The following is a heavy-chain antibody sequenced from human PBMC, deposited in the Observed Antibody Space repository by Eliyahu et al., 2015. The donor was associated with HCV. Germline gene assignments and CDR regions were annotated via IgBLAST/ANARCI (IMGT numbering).Heavy chain of an antibody. V-gene: IGHV3-23*01. J-gene: IGHJ5*02. Sequence: EVQLLESGGGLVQPGGSLRLSCAASGFTFSSXAMSWVRQAPGKGLEWVSGISGSGGNTYYADSVKGRFSISRDNSKNTLYLQMNSLRAEDTAVYYCAKRALYSSSWYGEENWFDPWGQGTLVTVSS. D-gene: IGHD6-13*01. CDR1: GFTFSSXA. CDR3: AKRALYSSSWYGEENWFDP. CDR2: ISGSGGNT.